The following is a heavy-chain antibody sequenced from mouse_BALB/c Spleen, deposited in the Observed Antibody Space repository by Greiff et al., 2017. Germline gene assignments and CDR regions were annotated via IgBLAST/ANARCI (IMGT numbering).Heavy chain of an antibody. CDR1: GFAFSSYD. D-gene: IGHD1-1*01. CDR3: ARGGSSRDYAMDY. V-gene: IGHV5-12-1*01. Sequence: EVMLVESGGGLVKPGGSLKLSCAASGFAFSSYDMSWVRQTPEKRLEWVAYISSGGGSTYYPDTVKGRFTISRNNAKNTLYLQMSSLKSEDTAMYYCARGGSSRDYAMDYWGQGTSVTVSS. CDR2: ISSGGGST. J-gene: IGHJ4*01.